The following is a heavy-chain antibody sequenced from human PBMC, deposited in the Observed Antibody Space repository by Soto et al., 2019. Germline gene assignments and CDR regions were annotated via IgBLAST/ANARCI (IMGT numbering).Heavy chain of an antibody. D-gene: IGHD5-18*01. V-gene: IGHV4-59*01. J-gene: IGHJ3*02. CDR3: ARDPGYSWGADAFDI. CDR1: GGSISSYY. CDR2: IYYSGST. Sequence: SETLSLTCTVSGGSISSYYWSWIRQPPGKGLEWIGYIYYSGSTNYNPSLKSRVTISVDTSKNQFSLKLSSVTAADTAVYYCARDPGYSWGADAFDIWGQGTMVTVS.